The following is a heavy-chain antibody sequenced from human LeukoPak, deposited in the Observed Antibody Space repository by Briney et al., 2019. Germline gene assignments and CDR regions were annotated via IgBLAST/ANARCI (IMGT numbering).Heavy chain of an antibody. CDR1: GYTFTDYY. D-gene: IGHD1-14*01. CDR2: INPNSGGT. J-gene: IGHJ4*02. CDR3: ARVLARYGNLDY. V-gene: IGHV1-2*02. Sequence: GASVKVSCKASGYTFTDYYIHWVRQAPGQGLEWMGWINPNSGGTNYTQKFQGRVTMTRDTSISTAYLELNRLTSDDTAVYYCARVLARYGNLDYWGQGIPVTVSS.